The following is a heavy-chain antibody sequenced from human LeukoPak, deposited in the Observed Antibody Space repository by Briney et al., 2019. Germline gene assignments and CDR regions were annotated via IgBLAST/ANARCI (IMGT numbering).Heavy chain of an antibody. CDR3: ARDGAQWLVFDY. V-gene: IGHV4-59*01. CDR1: GGSISSYY. Sequence: SETLSLTCTVSGGSISSYYWSWIRQPPGKGLEWIGYIYYSGSTNYNPSLKSRVTISVDTSKNQFSLQLTSVTAADTAVYYCARDGAQWLVFDYWGQGTLVAVSS. J-gene: IGHJ4*02. CDR2: IYYSGST. D-gene: IGHD6-19*01.